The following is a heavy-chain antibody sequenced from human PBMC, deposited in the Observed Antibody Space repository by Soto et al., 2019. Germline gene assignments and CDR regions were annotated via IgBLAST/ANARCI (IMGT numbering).Heavy chain of an antibody. Sequence: EVQLLESGGGLVQPGGSLRLSCAASGFTFSSYAMSWVRQAPGKGLEWVSAIGGSGGSTYYADSVKGRFTISRDNSKNTLYLQMNSLRAEDTAVYYCATLPRRVVVITHLSYWGQGTLVTVSS. CDR1: GFTFSSYA. CDR3: ATLPRRVVVITHLSY. J-gene: IGHJ4*02. V-gene: IGHV3-23*01. D-gene: IGHD3-22*01. CDR2: IGGSGGST.